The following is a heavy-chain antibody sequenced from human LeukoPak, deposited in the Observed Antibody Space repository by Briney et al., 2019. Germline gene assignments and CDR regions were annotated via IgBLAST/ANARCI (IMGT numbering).Heavy chain of an antibody. J-gene: IGHJ5*02. D-gene: IGHD1-26*01. Sequence: SETLSLTCTVSGGSISSYYWSWIRQPAGKGLEWIGRIYTSGSTNYNPSLKSRVTMSVDTSKNQFSLKLSSVTAADTAVHYCARDRVVGATGKWFDPWGQGTLVTVSS. CDR3: ARDRVVGATGKWFDP. CDR1: GGSISSYY. V-gene: IGHV4-4*07. CDR2: IYTSGST.